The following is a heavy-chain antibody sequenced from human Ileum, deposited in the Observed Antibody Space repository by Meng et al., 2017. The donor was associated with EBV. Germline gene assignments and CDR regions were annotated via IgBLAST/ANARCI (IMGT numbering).Heavy chain of an antibody. CDR3: ARGTYFDY. V-gene: IGHV4-30-2*01. J-gene: IGHJ4*02. CDR2: IFYTGSA. CDR1: GVSSGIGGCS. Sequence: PSQTLSYPVSSLGVSSGIGGCSWYRIRPPLGQGLLEIGYIFYTGSAAYNPSLQSRVTLSVDRSPNQFSLYLSSVTAADTAVYCCARGTYFDYWGQGTLVTVSS.